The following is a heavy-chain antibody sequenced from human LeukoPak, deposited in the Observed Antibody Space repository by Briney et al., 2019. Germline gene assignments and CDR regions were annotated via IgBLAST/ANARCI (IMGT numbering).Heavy chain of an antibody. CDR3: ASQPYYFDSSGYYDY. D-gene: IGHD3-22*01. V-gene: IGHV1-18*04. J-gene: IGHJ4*02. CDR2: ISAYNGNT. Sequence: ASVKVSCKASGYTFTSYYMHWVRQAPGQGLEWMGWISAYNGNTNYAQKLQGRVTMTTDTSTSTAYMELRSLRSDDTAVYYCASQPYYFDSSGYYDYWGQGTLVTVSS. CDR1: GYTFTSYY.